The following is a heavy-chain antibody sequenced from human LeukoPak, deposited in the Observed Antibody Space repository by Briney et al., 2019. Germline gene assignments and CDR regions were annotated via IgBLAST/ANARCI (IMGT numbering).Heavy chain of an antibody. CDR2: VNHSGST. CDR3: ARGLSGYYDSSGYYNKGRSYCYYYYMDV. V-gene: IGHV4-34*01. Sequence: PSETLSLTCTVSGGSISSYYWSWIRQPPGKGLEWIGEVNHSGSTNYNPSLKSRVTISVDTSKNQFSLKLSPVTAADTAVYYCARGLSGYYDSSGYYNKGRSYCYYYYMDVWGKGTTVTVSS. J-gene: IGHJ6*03. CDR1: GGSISSYY. D-gene: IGHD3-22*01.